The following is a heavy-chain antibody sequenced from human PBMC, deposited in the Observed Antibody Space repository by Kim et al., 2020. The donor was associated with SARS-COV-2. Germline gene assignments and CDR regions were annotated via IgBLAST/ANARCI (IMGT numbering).Heavy chain of an antibody. J-gene: IGHJ6*02. CDR1: GFTFGDYA. CDR2: IRSKAYGGTT. V-gene: IGHV3-49*04. D-gene: IGHD2-2*01. CDR3: TRDEDGYCSSTSCYAYYYYYGMDV. Sequence: GVSLRLSCTASGFTFGDYAMSWVREAPGKGLEWVGFIRSKAYGGTTEYAASVKGRFTISRDDSKSIAYLQMNSLKTEDTAVYYCTRDEDGYCSSTSCYAYYYYYGMDVWGQGTTVTVSS.